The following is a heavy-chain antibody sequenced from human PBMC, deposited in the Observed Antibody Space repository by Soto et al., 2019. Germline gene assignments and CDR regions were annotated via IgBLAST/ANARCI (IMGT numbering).Heavy chain of an antibody. D-gene: IGHD1-1*01. CDR1: GYSFTTYW. Sequence: GESLKISCKGSGYSFTTYWIAWVRQMPGKGLEWMGIIYPGDSDAKYSPSFQGQVSFSADKSISTAYLHWSSLKASDTAMYYCARRATGTTGVFYYYYMDVWGKGTTVTVSS. J-gene: IGHJ6*03. CDR2: IYPGDSDA. CDR3: ARRATGTTGVFYYYYMDV. V-gene: IGHV5-51*01.